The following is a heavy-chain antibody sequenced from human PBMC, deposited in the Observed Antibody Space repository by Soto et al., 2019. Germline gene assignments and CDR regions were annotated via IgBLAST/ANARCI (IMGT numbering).Heavy chain of an antibody. CDR1: GGSISSSSFF. J-gene: IGHJ5*02. CDR2: INYIGST. CDR3: VGRQTTGRFDL. D-gene: IGHD1-7*01. V-gene: IGHV4-39*01. Sequence: SETLSLTCTVSGGSISSSSFFWIWIRQPPGKGLEWIGSINYIGSTYYNPSLKSRVTISVDTSNNQFSLQLSSVTAADTAVYYCVGRQTTGRFDLWGQGTLVTV.